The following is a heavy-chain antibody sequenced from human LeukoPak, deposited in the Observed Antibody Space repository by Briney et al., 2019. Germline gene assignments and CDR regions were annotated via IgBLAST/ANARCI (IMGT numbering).Heavy chain of an antibody. CDR3: ARADWDTAMIDY. CDR1: GFTFSIYS. CDR2: ISSSSSYI. V-gene: IGHV3-21*01. D-gene: IGHD5-18*01. J-gene: IGHJ4*02. Sequence: GGSLRPSCAASGFTFSIYSINWVRQAPGKGLEWVSSISSSSSYIYYADSVKGRFTISRDNAKNSLYLQMNSLRAEDTAVYYCARADWDTAMIDYWGQGTLVTVSS.